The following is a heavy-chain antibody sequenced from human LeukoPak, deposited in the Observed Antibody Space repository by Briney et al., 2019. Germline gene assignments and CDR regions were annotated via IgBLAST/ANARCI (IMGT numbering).Heavy chain of an antibody. CDR3: ASAYYDFWSGYSALYYGMDV. CDR2: INSDGSST. Sequence: GGSLRLSCEASGFTFSSYWMHWVRQAPGKGLVWVSRINSDGSSTSYADSVKGRFTISRDNAKNTLYLQMNSLRAEDTAVYYCASAYYDFWSGYSALYYGMDVWGQGTTVTVSS. J-gene: IGHJ6*02. CDR1: GFTFSSYW. V-gene: IGHV3-74*01. D-gene: IGHD3-3*01.